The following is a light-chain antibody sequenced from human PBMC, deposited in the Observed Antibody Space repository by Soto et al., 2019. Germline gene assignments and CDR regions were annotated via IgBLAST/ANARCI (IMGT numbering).Light chain of an antibody. CDR2: EVS. Sequence: QSVLTQPASVSGSPGQSITISCTGTSSDVGAYNYVSWYQQHPGKAPKLMIYEVSNRPSGVSNRFSGSKSDNTASLIISGLQAEDEADYYCSSYTSSSSLVFGGGTQLTVL. CDR3: SSYTSSSSLV. CDR1: SSDVGAYNY. J-gene: IGLJ2*01. V-gene: IGLV2-14*01.